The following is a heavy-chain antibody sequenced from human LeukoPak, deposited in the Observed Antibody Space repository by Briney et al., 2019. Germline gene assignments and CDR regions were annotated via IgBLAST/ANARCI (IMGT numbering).Heavy chain of an antibody. Sequence: GGSLRLSCAASGFTFSNYGMHWVRQAPGKGLEWVAVVWSDGNTKNYADSVKGRFTISRDNSKNTLSMQVNSLRAGDTAVYYCARAGYCSGGSCYGSDYWGQGTLVSVSS. J-gene: IGHJ4*02. V-gene: IGHV3-33*01. CDR3: ARAGYCSGGSCYGSDY. D-gene: IGHD2-15*01. CDR1: GFTFSNYG. CDR2: VWSDGNTK.